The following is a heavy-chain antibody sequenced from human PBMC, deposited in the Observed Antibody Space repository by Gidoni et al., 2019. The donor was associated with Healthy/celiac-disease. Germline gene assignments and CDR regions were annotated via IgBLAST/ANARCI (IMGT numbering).Heavy chain of an antibody. CDR1: GYTFPSYG. D-gene: IGHD2-15*01. J-gene: IGHJ4*02. CDR2: ISAYNVNT. Sequence: QVQRVLSGAEVQQPGASVKVSCKAAGYTFPSYGIRWVRQAPGQGLEWMGWISAYNVNTNYAQKLQGRVTMTTDTSTSTAYMELRSLRSDDTAVYYCARPQDDYFDYWGQGTLVTVSS. V-gene: IGHV1-18*01. CDR3: ARPQDDYFDY.